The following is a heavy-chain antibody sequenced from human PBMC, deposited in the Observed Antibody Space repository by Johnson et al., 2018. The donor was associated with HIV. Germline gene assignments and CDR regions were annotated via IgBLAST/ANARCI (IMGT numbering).Heavy chain of an antibody. CDR3: ARDQGGNHNAFDI. CDR1: GFTFSSYA. D-gene: IGHD1-14*01. J-gene: IGHJ3*02. Sequence: QVQLVESGGGLVQPGGSLRLSCAASGFTFSSYAMHWVRQAPGKGLEWVAVISYDGSNKYYADSVKGRFTISRDNSKNTLYLQMNSLRAEDTAVYYCARDQGGNHNAFDIWGQGT. V-gene: IGHV3-30*04. CDR2: ISYDGSNK.